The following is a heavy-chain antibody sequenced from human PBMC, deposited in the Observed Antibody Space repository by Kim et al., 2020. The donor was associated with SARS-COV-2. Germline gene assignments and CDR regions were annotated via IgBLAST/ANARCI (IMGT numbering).Heavy chain of an antibody. Sequence: GESLKISCKGSGYSFTSYWIGWVRQMPGKGLEWMGIIYPGDSDTRYSPSFQGQVTISADKSISTAYLQWSSLKASDTAMYYCARPRSPLWFGELLYDGYFDLWGRGTLVTVSS. CDR1: GYSFTSYW. V-gene: IGHV5-51*01. D-gene: IGHD3-10*01. CDR3: ARPRSPLWFGELLYDGYFDL. CDR2: IYPGDSDT. J-gene: IGHJ2*01.